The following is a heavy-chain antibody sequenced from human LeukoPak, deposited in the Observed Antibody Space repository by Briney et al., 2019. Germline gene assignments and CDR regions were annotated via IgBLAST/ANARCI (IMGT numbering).Heavy chain of an antibody. CDR1: GGSISSGGYY. Sequence: QPSQTLSLTCTVSGGSISSGGYYWSWIRQHPGKGLEWVSVISDSGDRTYYADSVKGRFTISRDNSKNTLYLQMNSLRGDDTAVYYCAKGSVAAVVRVCFDNWGQGTLVTVSS. CDR2: ISDSGDRT. V-gene: IGHV3-23*01. D-gene: IGHD6-13*01. CDR3: AKGSVAAVVRVCFDN. J-gene: IGHJ4*02.